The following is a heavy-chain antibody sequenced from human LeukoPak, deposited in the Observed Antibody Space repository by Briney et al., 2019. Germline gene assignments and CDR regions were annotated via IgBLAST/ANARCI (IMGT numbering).Heavy chain of an antibody. J-gene: IGHJ4*02. CDR1: GYTFTSYG. Sequence: ASVKVSCKASGYTFTSYGISWVRQAPGQGLEWMGWISAYKGNTNYAQKLQGRVTMTTDTSTTTAYMELRSLRSDDTAVYYCARDRAHIVVVTAIPPFDYWGQGTLVTVSS. CDR2: ISAYKGNT. V-gene: IGHV1-18*01. D-gene: IGHD2-21*02. CDR3: ARDRAHIVVVTAIPPFDY.